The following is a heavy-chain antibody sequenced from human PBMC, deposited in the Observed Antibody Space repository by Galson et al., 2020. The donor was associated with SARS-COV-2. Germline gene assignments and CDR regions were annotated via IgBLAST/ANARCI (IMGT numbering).Heavy chain of an antibody. CDR1: GYSVSTTNY. J-gene: IGHJ2*01. CDR3: ARQGVNMIVLVTVPGWYFDL. Sequence: SETLSLTCPVSGYSVSTTNYWGWVRQPPGRGLEWIGSVYPSGTTHYNPSPKSRVTISVDTSKNQFSLRLDSVTAADTALYYCARQGVNMIVLVTVPGWYFDLWGRGTLVTVSS. CDR2: VYPSGTT. V-gene: IGHV4-38-2*01. D-gene: IGHD3-22*01.